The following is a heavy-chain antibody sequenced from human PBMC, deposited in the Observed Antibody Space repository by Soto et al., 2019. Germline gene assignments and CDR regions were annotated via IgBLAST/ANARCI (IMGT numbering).Heavy chain of an antibody. D-gene: IGHD1-20*01. CDR3: ARDIDNRDYYYGLDV. V-gene: IGHV3-48*03. CDR2: ISNSGNTI. Sequence: SLRLSCVASGFVFKNYEMNWFRQAPGKGLEWISYISNSGNTIYVADSMRGRFTISRDNAKNSLFLQMNSLRADDTAVYYCARDIDNRDYYYGLDVWGQGTTVTVSS. CDR1: GFVFKNYE. J-gene: IGHJ6*02.